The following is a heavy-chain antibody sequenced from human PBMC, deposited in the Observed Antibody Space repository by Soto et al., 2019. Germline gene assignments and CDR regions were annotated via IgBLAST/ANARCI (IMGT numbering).Heavy chain of an antibody. V-gene: IGHV1-69*01. CDR2: IIPIFGTA. CDR1: GGPFSSYA. Sequence: QVQLVQSGAEVKKPGSSVKVSCKASGGPFSSYAISWVRQAPGQGLEWMGGIIPIFGTANYAQKFQGRVTITADESTSTAYMELSSLRAEDTAVYYCAGVDIVVVPAPQGYGMDVWGQGTTVTVSS. CDR3: AGVDIVVVPAPQGYGMDV. J-gene: IGHJ6*02. D-gene: IGHD2-2*03.